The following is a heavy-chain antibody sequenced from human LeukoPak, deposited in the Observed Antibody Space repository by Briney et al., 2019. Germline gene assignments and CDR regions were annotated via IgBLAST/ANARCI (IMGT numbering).Heavy chain of an antibody. V-gene: IGHV4-59*01. J-gene: IGHJ4*02. D-gene: IGHD2-21*02. Sequence: SETLSLTCTVPDGSISRDDWSWVRQPPGKGLEFIGHVHYSGTANYKPSLRSRVTISVATSKQQFFLKLKSVTAADTAVYYCARGYGDFRAEGRYFYSWGQGILVTVSS. CDR1: DGSISRDD. CDR2: VHYSGTA. CDR3: ARGYGDFRAEGRYFYS.